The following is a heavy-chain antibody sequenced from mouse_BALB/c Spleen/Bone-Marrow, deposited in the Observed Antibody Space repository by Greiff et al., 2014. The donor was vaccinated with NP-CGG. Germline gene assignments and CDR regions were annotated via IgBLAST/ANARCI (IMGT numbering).Heavy chain of an antibody. V-gene: IGHV1S81*02. CDR1: GYTFTSCY. CDR2: ITPSNGDT. J-gene: IGHJ3*01. CDR3: SREGAY. Sequence: QVHVKQSGAELVKPGASVKLSCKASGYTFTSCYMYWVKQRPGQGLEWIGEITPSNGDTNFNEKFKSKATLTVDKSSSTAYMQLSSLTSEDSAVYYCSREGAYWGQGTLVTVSA.